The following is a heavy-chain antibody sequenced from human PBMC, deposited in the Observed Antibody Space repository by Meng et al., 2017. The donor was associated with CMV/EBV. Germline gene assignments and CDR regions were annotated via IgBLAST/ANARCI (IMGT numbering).Heavy chain of an antibody. J-gene: IGHJ4*02. Sequence: QVWLVQSGPEAQKPWSSVTFSCQSPCYTFTSYVSSWVRQAPGQGLEWMGWISAYDGNTNYAQKLQGRVTMTTDTSTSTAYMELRSLRSDDTAVYYCARAWVGEEYYFDYWGQGTLVTVSS. CDR1: CYTFTSYV. CDR3: ARAWVGEEYYFDY. V-gene: IGHV1-18*01. D-gene: IGHD3-10*01. CDR2: ISAYDGNT.